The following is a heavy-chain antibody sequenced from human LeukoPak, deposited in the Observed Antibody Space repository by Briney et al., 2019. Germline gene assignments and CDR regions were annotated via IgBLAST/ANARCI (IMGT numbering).Heavy chain of an antibody. CDR1: GGTFSSYA. CDR3: AREETDYSNYGMH. Sequence: WASVKVSCKASGGTFSSYAISWVRQAPGQGLEWMGRIIPILGIANYAQKFQGRVTITADKSTSTAYMELSSLRSEDTAVYYCAREETDYSNYGMHWGQGTLVTVSS. D-gene: IGHD4-4*01. CDR2: IIPILGIA. V-gene: IGHV1-69*04. J-gene: IGHJ4*02.